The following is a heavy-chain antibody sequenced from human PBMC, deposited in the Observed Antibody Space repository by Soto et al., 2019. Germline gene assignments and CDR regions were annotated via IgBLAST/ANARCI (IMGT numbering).Heavy chain of an antibody. CDR2: INHSGST. Sequence: PWETLSLTCAVYGGSFSGYYWSWIRQPPGKGLEWIGEINHSGSTNYNPSLKSRVTISVDTSKNQFSLKLSSVTAADTAVYYCARGRSQSSSYDGDFDYWGQGTLVTVSS. CDR3: ARGRSQSSSYDGDFDY. V-gene: IGHV4-34*01. J-gene: IGHJ4*02. D-gene: IGHD6-13*01. CDR1: GGSFSGYY.